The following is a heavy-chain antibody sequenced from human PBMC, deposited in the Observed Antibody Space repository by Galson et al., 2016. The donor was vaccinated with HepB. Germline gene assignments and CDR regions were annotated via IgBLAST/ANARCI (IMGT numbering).Heavy chain of an antibody. Sequence: SETLSLTCAVSGDSISSDNCWSWVRQFPGKGLEWIGEIFHRGSANYNPSLGSRVTISVDKSKNQFSLKMSSMTAADTAVYFCARAPNIVISKFDYWGQGILVTVSS. V-gene: IGHV4-4*02. J-gene: IGHJ4*02. CDR2: IFHRGSA. CDR3: ARAPNIVISKFDY. CDR1: GDSISSDNC. D-gene: IGHD5-12*01.